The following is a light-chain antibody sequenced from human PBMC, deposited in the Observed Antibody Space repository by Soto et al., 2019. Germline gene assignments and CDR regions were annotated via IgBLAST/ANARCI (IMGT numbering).Light chain of an antibody. Sequence: EIVMTQSPATLSVSPGERATLSCRASRSVSRNLAWYQQKPGQAPRLLIYGASTRATGIPARFSGSGSGTEFTLTISSLQSEDFAIYYCQQYDNWPPWTCGQGTKVEIK. CDR1: RSVSRN. CDR2: GAS. CDR3: QQYDNWPPWT. J-gene: IGKJ1*01. V-gene: IGKV3-15*01.